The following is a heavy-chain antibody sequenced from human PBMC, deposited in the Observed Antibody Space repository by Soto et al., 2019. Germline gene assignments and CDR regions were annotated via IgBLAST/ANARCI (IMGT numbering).Heavy chain of an antibody. V-gene: IGHV3-23*01. J-gene: IGHJ2*01. CDR3: AKDTGMAGSYWSFDL. CDR2: INDNGRTT. D-gene: IGHD6-19*01. Sequence: GGSLRLCCTASGFTFSTYAMNWVRQAPGKGLEWVSTINDNGRTTYDADSVKGRFTISRDNSKNTLYLQMNSLRAEDTAIYYCAKDTGMAGSYWSFDLWGRGTLVTVSS. CDR1: GFTFSTYA.